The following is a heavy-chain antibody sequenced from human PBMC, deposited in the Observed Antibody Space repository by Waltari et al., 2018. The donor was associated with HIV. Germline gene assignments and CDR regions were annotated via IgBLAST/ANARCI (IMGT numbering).Heavy chain of an antibody. CDR1: GFTFSDSH. D-gene: IGHD6-6*01. J-gene: IGHJ6*02. V-gene: IGHV3-11*01. CDR3: ARVAGSSSNYYGMDV. CDR2: ISSSGGTT. Sequence: QVQLVESGGGLVKPGGSLRVSCAVSGFTFSDSHMSWIRQAPGRWLEGLSYISSSGGTTNNAAAGKGRFTISRDNAKKALYLEMNSLRAEDTAVYYCARVAGSSSNYYGMDVWGQGTTVTVSS.